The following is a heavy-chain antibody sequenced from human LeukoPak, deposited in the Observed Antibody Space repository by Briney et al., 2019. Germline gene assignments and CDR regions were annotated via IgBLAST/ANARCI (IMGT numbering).Heavy chain of an antibody. CDR3: ARRRMIRGVIIFDY. J-gene: IGHJ4*02. D-gene: IGHD3-10*01. V-gene: IGHV4-61*01. CDR1: GGSVSSGTYY. CDR2: VYFSGTS. Sequence: RSSETLSLTCSVSGGSVSSGTYYETWIRQPPGKGPEWIGHVYFSGTSSYNPSLKSRVTISADTSKNQFSLKLISVTAADTAVYFCARRRMIRGVIIFDYWGPGALVTVSS.